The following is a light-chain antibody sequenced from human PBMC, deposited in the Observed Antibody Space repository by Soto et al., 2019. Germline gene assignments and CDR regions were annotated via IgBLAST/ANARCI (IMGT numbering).Light chain of an antibody. CDR1: QSVSSSY. CDR3: QQYNNWPV. V-gene: IGKV3-20*01. J-gene: IGKJ4*01. Sequence: EIVLTQSPGTLSFSPGERANLSCRASQSVSSSYLAWYQQKPGQALRLLIYGASSRATGIPDRFSGSGSGTDFTLTISRLEPEDFAVYYCQQYNNWPVFGGGTKVDI. CDR2: GAS.